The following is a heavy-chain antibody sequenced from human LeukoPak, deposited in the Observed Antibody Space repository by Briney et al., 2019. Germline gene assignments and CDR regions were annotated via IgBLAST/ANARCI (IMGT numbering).Heavy chain of an antibody. V-gene: IGHV3-23*01. D-gene: IGHD6-13*01. J-gene: IGHJ5*02. CDR2: ISGSGGST. Sequence: GGALRLSSAASGFTFSSYAMSWVREAPGKGLEWVSAISGSGGSTYYADSVKGRFTISRDNSKNTLYLQMNSLRAEDTAVYYCARGGSSWYREGLSAWFDPWGQGTLVTVPS. CDR3: ARGGSSWYREGLSAWFDP. CDR1: GFTFSSYA.